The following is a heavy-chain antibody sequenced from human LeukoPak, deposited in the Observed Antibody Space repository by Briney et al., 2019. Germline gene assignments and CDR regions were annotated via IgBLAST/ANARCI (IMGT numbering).Heavy chain of an antibody. Sequence: SETLSLTCTVSGGSISSGDYYWSWIRQPPGKGLEWIGYIYYSGSTNYNPSLKSRVTISVDTSKNQFSLKLSSVTAADTAVYYCASLNYYDSSGYYYLDNWFDPWGQGTLVTVSS. D-gene: IGHD3-22*01. CDR2: IYYSGST. CDR1: GGSISSGDYY. CDR3: ASLNYYDSSGYYYLDNWFDP. J-gene: IGHJ5*02. V-gene: IGHV4-61*08.